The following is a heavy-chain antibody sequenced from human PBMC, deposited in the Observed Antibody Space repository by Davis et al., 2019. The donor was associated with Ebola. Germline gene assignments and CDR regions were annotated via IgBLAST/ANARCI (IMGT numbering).Heavy chain of an antibody. V-gene: IGHV4-61*09. CDR1: GGSITSGGYY. Sequence: PSETLSLTCIVSGGSITSGGYYWTWIRQPAGKGLEWIGHIYSTGSTNYNPSLRSRVTISTNASNIQFSLNLKSVTAADTAVYYCARYDDGFDIWGQGTMVTVSS. J-gene: IGHJ3*02. CDR2: IYSTGST. D-gene: IGHD3-3*01. CDR3: ARYDDGFDI.